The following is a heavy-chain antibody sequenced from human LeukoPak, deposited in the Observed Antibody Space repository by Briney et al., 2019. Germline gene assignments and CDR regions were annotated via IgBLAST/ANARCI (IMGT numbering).Heavy chain of an antibody. CDR3: ARDMDYDILTGYSSAY. CDR1: GFTFDDYG. Sequence: GGSLRLSCAASGFTFDDYGMSWVRQAPGKGLEWVSGINWNGGSTGYADSVKGRFTISRDNAKNSLYLQMNSLRAEDTALYYCARDMDYDILTGYSSAYWGQGTLVTVSS. CDR2: INWNGGST. V-gene: IGHV3-20*04. J-gene: IGHJ4*02. D-gene: IGHD3-9*01.